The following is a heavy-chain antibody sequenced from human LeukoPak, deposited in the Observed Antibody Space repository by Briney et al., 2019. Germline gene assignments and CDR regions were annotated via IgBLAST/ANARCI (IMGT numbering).Heavy chain of an antibody. J-gene: IGHJ6*02. V-gene: IGHV3-30-3*01. Sequence: GGSLRLSCAASGFTFSSYAMHWVRQAPGKGLEWVAVISYDGSNKYYADSVKGRFTISRDNSKNTLYLQMNSLRAEDTAVYYCARDGQPSVKGLRYFDWLSHTIYYYYGMDVWGQGTTVTVSS. CDR1: GFTFSSYA. D-gene: IGHD3-9*01. CDR2: ISYDGSNK. CDR3: ARDGQPSVKGLRYFDWLSHTIYYYYGMDV.